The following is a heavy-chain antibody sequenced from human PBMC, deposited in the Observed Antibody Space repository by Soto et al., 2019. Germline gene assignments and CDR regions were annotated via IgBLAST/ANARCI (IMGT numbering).Heavy chain of an antibody. J-gene: IGHJ4*02. CDR2: IIPIFGTA. Sequence: GASVKVSCKASGGTFSSYAISWVRQAPGQGLEWMGGIIPIFGTANYAQKFQGRVTITADKSTSTAYMEQSSLRSEDTAVYYCASTRDSSGYYSQYWGQGTLVTVSS. CDR3: ASTRDSSGYYSQY. D-gene: IGHD3-22*01. V-gene: IGHV1-69*06. CDR1: GGTFSSYA.